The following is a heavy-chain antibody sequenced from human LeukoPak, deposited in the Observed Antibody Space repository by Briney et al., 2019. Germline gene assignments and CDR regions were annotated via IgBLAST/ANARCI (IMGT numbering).Heavy chain of an antibody. V-gene: IGHV1-24*01. CDR2: FDPEDGET. CDR1: GYTLTELS. Sequence: GASVKVSCKVSGYTLTELSMHWVRQAPGKGLEWMGGFDPEDGETIYAQKFQGRVTMTEDTSTDTAYMELSSLRSEDTAVYYCATGITQRNDWGAYYYYMDVWGKGTTVTVSS. J-gene: IGHJ6*03. D-gene: IGHD1-1*01. CDR3: ATGITQRNDWGAYYYYMDV.